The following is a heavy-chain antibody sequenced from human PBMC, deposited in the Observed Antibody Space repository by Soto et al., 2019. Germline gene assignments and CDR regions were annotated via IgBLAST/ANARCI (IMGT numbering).Heavy chain of an antibody. CDR3: ARDIVLVPFFFGYYGMDV. D-gene: IGHD2-2*01. V-gene: IGHV4-30-4*01. J-gene: IGHJ6*02. CDR1: GDSISSGDYY. Sequence: QVQLQESGPGLVKPSQTLSLTCTVSGDSISSGDYYWSWIRQPPGKGLEWIGYIYYSGSTYYNPSLKSRVTISVDTSTNQFSMKLSSVNAADTAVYYCARDIVLVPFFFGYYGMDVWGQGTTVTVSS. CDR2: IYYSGST.